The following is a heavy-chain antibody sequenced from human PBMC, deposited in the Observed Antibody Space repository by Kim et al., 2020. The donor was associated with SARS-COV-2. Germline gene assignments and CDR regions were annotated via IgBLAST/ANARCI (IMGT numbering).Heavy chain of an antibody. Sequence: SETLSLSCAVYGGSFSDYYWTWIRQTPGKGLEWIGEISHSGGTHFSPSLKSRVTMSVDTSKNQLSLNLSSVTAADTAMYYCARAGVNRPSYIDYWGQGTLVTVSS. V-gene: IGHV4-34*01. CDR3: ARAGVNRPSYIDY. CDR2: ISHSGGT. CDR1: GGSFSDYY. D-gene: IGHD1-20*01. J-gene: IGHJ4*02.